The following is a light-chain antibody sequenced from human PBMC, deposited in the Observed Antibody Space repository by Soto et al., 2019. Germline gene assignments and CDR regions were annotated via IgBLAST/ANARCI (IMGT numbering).Light chain of an antibody. J-gene: IGKJ4*01. Sequence: IVLIQSPATLSLSPGERATLSCRASQSVSSSLAWYQQNPGQAPRLLIFDASNRATGIPVRFSGSGSGTDFTLTISSLEPEDFTVYYCQQHSNWPPTFGGGTKVDIK. CDR1: QSVSSS. V-gene: IGKV3-11*01. CDR3: QQHSNWPPT. CDR2: DAS.